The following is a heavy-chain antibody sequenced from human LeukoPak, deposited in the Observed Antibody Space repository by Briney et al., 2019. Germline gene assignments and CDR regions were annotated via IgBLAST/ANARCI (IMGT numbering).Heavy chain of an antibody. CDR2: ISSSSSYI. CDR1: GFTFSSYS. V-gene: IGHV3-21*01. J-gene: IGHJ5*02. CDR3: AKSVTGITWFDP. D-gene: IGHD6-19*01. Sequence: GGSLRLSCAASGFTFSSYSMNWVRQAPGKGLEWVSSISSSSSYIYYADSVKGRFTISRDNAKNSLYLQMNSLRAEDTAVYYCAKSVTGITWFDPWGQGTLVTVSS.